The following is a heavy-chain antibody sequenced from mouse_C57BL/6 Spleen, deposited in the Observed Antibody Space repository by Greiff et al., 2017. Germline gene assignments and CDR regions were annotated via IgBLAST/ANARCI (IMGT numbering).Heavy chain of an antibody. CDR3: ARSEYDYDGYYYAMDY. CDR1: GYTFTSYG. Sequence: QVQLKQSGAELARPGASVKLSCKASGYTFTSYGISWVKQRTGQGLEWIGEIYPRSGNTYYNEKFKGKATLTADKSSSTAYMVLRSLTSEDSAVYFCARSEYDYDGYYYAMDYWGQGTSVTVSS. J-gene: IGHJ4*01. D-gene: IGHD2-4*01. V-gene: IGHV1-81*01. CDR2: IYPRSGNT.